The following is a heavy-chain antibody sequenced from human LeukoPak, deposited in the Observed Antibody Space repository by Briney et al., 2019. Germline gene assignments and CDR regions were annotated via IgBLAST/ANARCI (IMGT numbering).Heavy chain of an antibody. CDR1: GFTFGPYS. CDR3: ARDREYSSGWFGPHFDY. Sequence: GGSLRLSCAASGFTFGPYSLNWVRQAPGEGLEWVSYISSSGGTKYYADSVKGRFAISRDNAKNSLYLQMNSLRAEDTAVYYCARDREYSSGWFGPHFDYWGQGTLVTVSS. D-gene: IGHD6-19*01. V-gene: IGHV3-48*01. CDR2: ISSSGGTK. J-gene: IGHJ4*02.